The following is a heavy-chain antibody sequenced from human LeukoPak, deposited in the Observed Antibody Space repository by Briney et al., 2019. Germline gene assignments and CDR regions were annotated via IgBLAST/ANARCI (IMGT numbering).Heavy chain of an antibody. CDR2: IYYSGST. CDR1: GGSISSGGYS. CDR3: SYDILTGDTDAFDI. J-gene: IGHJ3*02. Sequence: SETLSLTCAVSGGSISSGGYSWSWIRQPPGKGLEWIGSIYYSGSTYYNPSLKSRVTISVDTSKNQFSLKLSSVTAADTAVYYCSYDILTGDTDAFDIWGQGTMVTVSS. D-gene: IGHD3-9*01. V-gene: IGHV4-30-2*03.